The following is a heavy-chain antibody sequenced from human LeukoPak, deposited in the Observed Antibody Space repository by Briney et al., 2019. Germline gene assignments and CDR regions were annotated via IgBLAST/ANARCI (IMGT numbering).Heavy chain of an antibody. Sequence: PSETLSLTCTVAGASISTYNWSWLRQPPGKGLEWIGYIYYSGSTNYNPSLKSRVTISVDTSKRQFSLKLSSVTAADTAVYYCAREKTYYDTSGNYYGGVFDYWGQGTLVTVSS. CDR1: GASISTYN. CDR2: IYYSGST. J-gene: IGHJ4*02. V-gene: IGHV4-59*12. CDR3: AREKTYYDTSGNYYGGVFDY. D-gene: IGHD3-22*01.